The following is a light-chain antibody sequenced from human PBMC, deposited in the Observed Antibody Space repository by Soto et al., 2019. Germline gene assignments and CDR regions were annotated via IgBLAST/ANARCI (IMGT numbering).Light chain of an antibody. CDR1: QSLVYSNGVTY. CDR2: KVS. Sequence: DVVMTQSPLSLAVTLGQPASISCRSSQSLVYSNGVTYLNWFQQRPGQSPRRLIHKVSNRDSGVPDRFSGSASGTDFTLKISRVEAEDVALYYCMQGTHWPYTFGQGTKLEIK. J-gene: IGKJ2*01. V-gene: IGKV2-30*01. CDR3: MQGTHWPYT.